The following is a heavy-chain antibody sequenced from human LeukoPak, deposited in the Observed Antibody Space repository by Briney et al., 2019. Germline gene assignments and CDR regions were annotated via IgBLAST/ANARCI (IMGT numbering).Heavy chain of an antibody. V-gene: IGHV4-4*02. J-gene: IGHJ4*02. D-gene: IGHD1-26*01. CDR1: GGSISSSNW. Sequence: SETLSLTCAVSGGSISSSNWWSWVRQPPGKGLEWIGEIYHSGSTYYNPSLKSRVTISVDTSKNQFSLKLSSVTAADTAVYYCAREGSGSYLLYFDYWGQGTLVTISS. CDR2: IYHSGST. CDR3: AREGSGSYLLYFDY.